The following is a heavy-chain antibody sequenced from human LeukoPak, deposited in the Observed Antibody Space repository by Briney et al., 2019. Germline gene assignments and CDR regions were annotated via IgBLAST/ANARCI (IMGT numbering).Heavy chain of an antibody. J-gene: IGHJ5*02. CDR3: ARDGLSYTNPNNWFDP. Sequence: ASVKVSCKASGYPFTSYYINWVRQAPGQGLEWMGLISVYNGDTNYAQNFQGRVTMTTDTSTDTAYMELRSLRYDDTAVYYCARDGLSYTNPNNWFDPWGQGTLVTVSS. V-gene: IGHV1-18*01. D-gene: IGHD2-2*02. CDR1: GYPFTSYY. CDR2: ISVYNGDT.